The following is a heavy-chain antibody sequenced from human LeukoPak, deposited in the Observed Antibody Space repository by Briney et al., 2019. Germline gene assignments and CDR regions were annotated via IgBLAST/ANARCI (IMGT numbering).Heavy chain of an antibody. CDR3: ARVSAEYDSSGYYYSSYFDY. CDR1: GGSISSYY. V-gene: IGHV4-59*01. J-gene: IGHJ4*02. Sequence: PSETLSLTCTVSGGSISSYYWSWIQQPPGKGLEWIGYIYYSGSTNYNPSLKSRVTISVDTSKNQFSLKLSSVTAADTAVYYCARVSAEYDSSGYYYSSYFDYWGQGTLVTVSS. D-gene: IGHD3-22*01. CDR2: IYYSGST.